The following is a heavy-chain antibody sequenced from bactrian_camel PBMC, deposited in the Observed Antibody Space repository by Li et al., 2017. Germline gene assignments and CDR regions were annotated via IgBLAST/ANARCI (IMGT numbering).Heavy chain of an antibody. V-gene: IGHV3S53*01. CDR3: AARPSAQSGGSCYIRWLRGPRAPEYNY. J-gene: IGHJ4*01. CDR1: GPDNYC. CDR2: IASDGKT. Sequence: HVQLVESGGGSVQAGGSLRLSCVASGPDNYCMAWFRNEREGVADIASDGKTSYSDSVKDRFINSRDNDKNILFLQMNNLKPEDTATYYCAARPSAQSGGSCYIRWLRGPRAPEYNYWGQGTQVTVS. D-gene: IGHD6*01.